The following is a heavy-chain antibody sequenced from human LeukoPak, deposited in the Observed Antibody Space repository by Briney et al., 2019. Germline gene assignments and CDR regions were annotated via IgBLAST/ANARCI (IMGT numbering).Heavy chain of an antibody. V-gene: IGHV4-39*07. CDR2: IYYSGST. CDR3: ARSTMIVVVITPGFDY. Sequence: SETLSLTCTVSGDSITSRRYYWGWIRQPPGRGLEWIGSIYYSGSTHYNPSLKSRVTMSVDTSKNQISLKLTSVTAADTAVYYCARSTMIVVVITPGFDYWGQGTLVTVSS. J-gene: IGHJ4*02. CDR1: GDSITSRRYY. D-gene: IGHD3-22*01.